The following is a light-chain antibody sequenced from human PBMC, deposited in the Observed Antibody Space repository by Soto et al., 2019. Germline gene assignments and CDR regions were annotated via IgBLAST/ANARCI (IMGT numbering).Light chain of an antibody. Sequence: IQMPQSPSTLSGSVGDRVTITCRASQTISSWLAWYQQKPGKALKLLIYKASTLKSGVPSRFSGSGSGTEFTLTISSLQPDDFATYYCQHYNSYSEAFGQGTKVDIK. CDR1: QTISSW. J-gene: IGKJ1*01. V-gene: IGKV1-5*03. CDR3: QHYNSYSEA. CDR2: KAS.